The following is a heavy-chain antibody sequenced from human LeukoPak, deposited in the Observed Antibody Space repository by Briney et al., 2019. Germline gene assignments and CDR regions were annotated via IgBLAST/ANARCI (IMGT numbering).Heavy chain of an antibody. D-gene: IGHD2-2*02. V-gene: IGHV3-11*04. CDR2: ISSSGSTI. J-gene: IGHJ4*02. CDR3: ARVGRYCSSTSCYNGYYFDY. Sequence: PGGSLRLSCAASGFTFSDYYVSWIRQAPGKGLEWVSYISSSGSTIYYADSVKGRFTISRDNAKNSLYLQMNSLRAEDTAVYYCARVGRYCSSTSCYNGYYFDYWGQGTLVTVSS. CDR1: GFTFSDYY.